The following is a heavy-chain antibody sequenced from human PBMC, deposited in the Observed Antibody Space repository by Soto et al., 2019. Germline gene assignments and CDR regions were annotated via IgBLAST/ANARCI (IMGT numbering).Heavy chain of an antibody. J-gene: IGHJ5*02. D-gene: IGHD1-26*01. CDR2: FSGRDDTT. CDR3: VRTIVGATKGGWFDP. V-gene: IGHV3-23*01. Sequence: VQLSESGGGLVQPGGSLRLSCAASGFTFSSYTMSWVRQAPGKGLEWVSSFSGRDDTTYYADSVKGRFTISRDNSKNTLYLQMNRLRVEDTALYFCVRTIVGATKGGWFDPWGQGALVTVSS. CDR1: GFTFSSYT.